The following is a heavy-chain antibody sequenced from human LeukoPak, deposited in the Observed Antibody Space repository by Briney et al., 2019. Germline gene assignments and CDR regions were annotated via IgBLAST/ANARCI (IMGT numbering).Heavy chain of an antibody. D-gene: IGHD6-13*01. J-gene: IGHJ6*02. Sequence: GGSLRPSCSASGFTFSSYAMHWVRQAPGKGLEYVSAISSNGGSTYYADSVKGRFTISRDNSKNTLYLQMSSLRAEDKAVYYRVKDGGSSCDYYYYGMDVWGQGTTVSVFS. CDR2: ISSNGGST. V-gene: IGHV3-64D*06. CDR1: GFTFSSYA. CDR3: VKDGGSSCDYYYYGMDV.